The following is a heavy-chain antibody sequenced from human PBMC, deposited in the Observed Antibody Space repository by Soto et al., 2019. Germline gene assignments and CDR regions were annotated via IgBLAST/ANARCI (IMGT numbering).Heavy chain of an antibody. V-gene: IGHV3-23*01. Sequence: TGGSLRLSCASSEFTFSNYAMSLVRQATGKGLEWVSAISYGGGTTYYGDSVKGRFTISRDNSENTLYLQMNSLRAEDTAVYYWARYTGIAAAAYLESWGQGTLVTVSS. J-gene: IGHJ4*02. D-gene: IGHD6-13*01. CDR1: EFTFSNYA. CDR3: ARYTGIAAAAYLES. CDR2: ISYGGGTT.